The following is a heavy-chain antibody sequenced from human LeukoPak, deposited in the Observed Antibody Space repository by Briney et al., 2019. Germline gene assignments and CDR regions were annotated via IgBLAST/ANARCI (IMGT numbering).Heavy chain of an antibody. D-gene: IGHD2-15*01. CDR2: ISAYNGNT. CDR3: ARDGPLIVVVVAANYYYGMDV. V-gene: IGHV1-18*01. CDR1: GYTFTSYG. Sequence: ASVKVSCKASGYTFTSYGIRWVRQAPGHGLEWMGWISAYNGNTNYAQKLHGRVTMTTDTSRSTAYMELRSLRSDDTAVYYCARDGPLIVVVVAANYYYGMDVWGQGTTVTVSS. J-gene: IGHJ6*02.